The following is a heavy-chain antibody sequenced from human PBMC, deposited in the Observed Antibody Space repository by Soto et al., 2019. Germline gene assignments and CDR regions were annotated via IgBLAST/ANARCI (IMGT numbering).Heavy chain of an antibody. CDR3: ARGGSYHATVDY. Sequence: QVQLVQSGAEVKKPGASVRVSCKVSWYRFTSIGISWVRQAPGQGLEWMGWISAYNGDTDYVQKFQGRVTMTTDTSTSTAYMELRSLTSDDTAIYFCARGGSYHATVDYWGQGTLVTVSS. V-gene: IGHV1-18*04. CDR1: WYRFTSIG. CDR2: ISAYNGDT. J-gene: IGHJ4*02. D-gene: IGHD1-26*01.